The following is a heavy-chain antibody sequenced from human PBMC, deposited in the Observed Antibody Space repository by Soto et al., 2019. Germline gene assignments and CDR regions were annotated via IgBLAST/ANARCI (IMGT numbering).Heavy chain of an antibody. D-gene: IGHD6-19*01. CDR2: ISGSGGST. V-gene: IGHV3-23*01. CDR3: AKDRDSSGWYLVFDY. CDR1: GFTFSNYA. J-gene: IGHJ4*02. Sequence: EVQLLESGGGLVQPGGSLRLSCAASGFTFSNYAMSWVRQAPGKGLEWVSTISGSGGSTYYADSVKGRFTISSDNSKNTLYLQMNCLRAEDTAVYYCAKDRDSSGWYLVFDYWGQGTLVTVSS.